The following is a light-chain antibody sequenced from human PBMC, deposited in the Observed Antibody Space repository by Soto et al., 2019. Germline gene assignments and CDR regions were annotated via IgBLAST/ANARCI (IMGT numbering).Light chain of an antibody. V-gene: IGLV1-44*01. CDR3: CSSGGSPTYV. CDR2: SNN. J-gene: IGLJ1*01. Sequence: QSVLTQPPSASGTPGQRVTISCSGSSSNIGSNTVNWYQQLPGTAPKHLIFSNNQRPSGVPDRFSGSKSGNTASLTISGLKVEDEADYYCCSSGGSPTYVFGTGTKLTVL. CDR1: SSNIGSNT.